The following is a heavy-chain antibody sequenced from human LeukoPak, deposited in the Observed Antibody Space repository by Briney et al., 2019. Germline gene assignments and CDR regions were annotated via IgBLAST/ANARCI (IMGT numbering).Heavy chain of an antibody. V-gene: IGHV3-30*03. CDR3: ARDYCSGGSCAWGYYYYYMDA. CDR2: ISYDGSNK. D-gene: IGHD2-15*01. Sequence: GRSLRLSCAASGFTFSSYGMHWVRQAPGKGLEWVAVISYDGSNKYYADSVKGRFTISRDNSKNTLYLQMNSLRAEDTAVYYCARDYCSGGSCAWGYYYYYMDAWGKGTTVTVSS. CDR1: GFTFSSYG. J-gene: IGHJ6*03.